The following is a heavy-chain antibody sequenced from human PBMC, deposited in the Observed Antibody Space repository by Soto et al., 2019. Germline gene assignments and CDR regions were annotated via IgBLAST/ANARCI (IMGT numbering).Heavy chain of an antibody. V-gene: IGHV1-2*04. Sequence: QVHLVQSGAEVKKSGASVKLSCKTSGYPFTGYYLYWMRQAPGQGLEWLGWINPDTGCTDLTQKFQGWVTMTRDTSMSTAYMELSNVKPDDTAVYYCARAVGRDGSSWNRGAIDYWGQGSLVTVAS. J-gene: IGHJ4*02. CDR3: ARAVGRDGSSWNRGAIDY. CDR2: INPDTGCT. D-gene: IGHD1-1*01. CDR1: GYPFTGYY.